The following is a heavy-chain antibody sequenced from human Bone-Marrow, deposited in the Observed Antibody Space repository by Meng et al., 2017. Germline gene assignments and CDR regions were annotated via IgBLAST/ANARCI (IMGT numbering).Heavy chain of an antibody. J-gene: IGHJ4*02. CDR3: ATSVVGPTTRHFDY. CDR2: IKPDGSAQ. V-gene: IGHV3-7*01. Sequence: GSLRLSCAASGFTFSTYWMNWVRQAPGKGLEWVANIKPDGSAQYYVDSVKGRFTISRDNAKNSVYLQMNSLRAEDTAVYYCATSVVGPTTRHFDYWGQGTLVTVSS. CDR1: GFTFSTYW. D-gene: IGHD1-26*01.